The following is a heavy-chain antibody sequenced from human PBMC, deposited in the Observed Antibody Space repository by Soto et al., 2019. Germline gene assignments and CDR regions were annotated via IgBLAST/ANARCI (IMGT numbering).Heavy chain of an antibody. CDR2: IWYDGSNK. CDR1: GFTFSSYG. J-gene: IGHJ4*02. Sequence: QVQLVESGGGVVQPGRSLRLSCAASGFTFSSYGMHWVRQAPGKGLEWVAVIWYDGSNKYYADSVKGRFTISRDNSKKTMYLQMSSLRAEDTAVYYCASDVEMATISLGYWVQGTLLTVSS. CDR3: ASDVEMATISLGY. V-gene: IGHV3-33*01. D-gene: IGHD5-12*01.